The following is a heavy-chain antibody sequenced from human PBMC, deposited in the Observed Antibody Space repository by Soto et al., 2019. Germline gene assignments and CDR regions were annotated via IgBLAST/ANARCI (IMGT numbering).Heavy chain of an antibody. D-gene: IGHD3-10*01. V-gene: IGHV4-59*01. CDR3: AIVFSALDYGSASAFDI. CDR1: GGSISSYY. Sequence: PSETLSLTCTVSGGSISSYYWSWIRQPPGKGLEWIGYIYYSGSTNYNPSLKSRVTISVDTSKNQFSLKLSSVTAADTAVYYCAIVFSALDYGSASAFDIWGQGTTVTVSS. CDR2: IYYSGST. J-gene: IGHJ3*02.